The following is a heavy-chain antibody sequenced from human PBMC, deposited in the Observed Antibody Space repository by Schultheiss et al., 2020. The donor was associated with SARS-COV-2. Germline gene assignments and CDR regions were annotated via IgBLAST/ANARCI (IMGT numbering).Heavy chain of an antibody. D-gene: IGHD2-2*01. CDR3: ARVLDHDVLDQLGLYGMDV. CDR1: GYSFSDYY. V-gene: IGHV1-2*02. J-gene: IGHJ6*02. CDR2: INPNIGGT. Sequence: ASVKVSCKASGYSFSDYYIEWVRQAPGQGLEWMGWINPNIGGTKYAQKFQGRVTMTRDTSINTAYMELSSLRTDDTAVYYCARVLDHDVLDQLGLYGMDVWGQGTTVTVSS.